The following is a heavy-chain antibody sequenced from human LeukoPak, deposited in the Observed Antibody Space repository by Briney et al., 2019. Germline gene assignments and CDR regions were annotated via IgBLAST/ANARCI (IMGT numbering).Heavy chain of an antibody. V-gene: IGHV4-39*01. D-gene: IGHD6-19*01. CDR1: GGSISSSSHY. CDR2: IYYSGIT. CDR3: ARHGMKAVGDAFDI. J-gene: IGHJ3*02. Sequence: SSETLSLTCTVSGGSISSSSHYWGWIRQPPGKGLEWIGSIYYSGITYYNPSLKSRVTISVDTSKNQFSLKLSSVTAADTAVYYCARHGMKAVGDAFDIWGQGTMVTVSS.